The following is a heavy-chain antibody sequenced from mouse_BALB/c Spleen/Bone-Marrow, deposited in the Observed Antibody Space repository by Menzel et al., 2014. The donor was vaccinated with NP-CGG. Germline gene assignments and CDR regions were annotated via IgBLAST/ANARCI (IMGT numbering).Heavy chain of an antibody. CDR1: GFSLTSYG. Sequence: QVQLKESGPGLVQPSQSLSITCTVSGFSLTSYGVHWVRQSPGKGLEWLGVIWSGGSTDYNAAFISRLSINKDNSKSQVFFKMNRLQANDTAIYYCARNRDGRYAMDYWGQGTSVTVSS. CDR3: ARNRDGRYAMDY. D-gene: IGHD2-3*01. CDR2: IWSGGST. J-gene: IGHJ4*01. V-gene: IGHV2-2*02.